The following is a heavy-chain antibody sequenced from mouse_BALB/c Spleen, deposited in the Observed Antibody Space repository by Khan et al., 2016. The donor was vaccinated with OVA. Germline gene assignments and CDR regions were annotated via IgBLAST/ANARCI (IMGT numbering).Heavy chain of an antibody. CDR2: INPSNGYT. CDR3: VRDGAYHRSDGWFAY. V-gene: IGHV1-4*01. D-gene: IGHD2-14*01. J-gene: IGHJ3*01. CDR1: GYTFTSYT. Sequence: VQLQQSGAELARPGASVKMSCKASGYTFTSYTIHWIKKRPGQGLEWIGYINPSNGYTNYNQKFKDKATLTTDKSSHTAYLQLSSLTSDDSAVYNCVRDGAYHRSDGWFAYWGQGTLVTVSA.